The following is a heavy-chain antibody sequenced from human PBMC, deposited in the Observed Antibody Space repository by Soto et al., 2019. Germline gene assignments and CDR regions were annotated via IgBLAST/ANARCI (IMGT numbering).Heavy chain of an antibody. CDR3: ARQVDTAMVTSYYFDY. Sequence: SETLSLTCAVSGGSISSGGYCWSWIRQPPGKGLEWIGYIYHSGSTYYNPSLKSRVTISVDRSKNQFSLKLSSVTAADTAVYYCARQVDTAMVTSYYFDYWGQGTLVTVSS. CDR2: IYHSGST. V-gene: IGHV4-30-2*01. J-gene: IGHJ4*02. CDR1: GGSISSGGYC. D-gene: IGHD5-18*01.